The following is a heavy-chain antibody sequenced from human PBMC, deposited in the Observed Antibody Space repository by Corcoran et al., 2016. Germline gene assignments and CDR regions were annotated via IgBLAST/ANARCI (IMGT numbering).Heavy chain of an antibody. D-gene: IGHD1-1*01. J-gene: IGHJ4*02. CDR1: GFTFSNYG. V-gene: IGHV3-33*01. CDR3: ARGGLTTDF. Sequence: QVRLVESGGGVVQPGGSLRLSCAASGFTFSNYGMHWVRQAPGKGLEWVAIIYYDGSNKYYADSVKGRFTISRDNSKNTLYLQMNSLRVEDTAVYSCARGGLTTDFWGQGTLVTVSS. CDR2: IYYDGSNK.